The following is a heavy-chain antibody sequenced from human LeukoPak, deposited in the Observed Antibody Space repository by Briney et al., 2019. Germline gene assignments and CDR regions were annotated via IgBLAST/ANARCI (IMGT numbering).Heavy chain of an antibody. CDR1: GGSISGYY. J-gene: IGHJ4*02. V-gene: IGHV4-59*01. D-gene: IGHD2-21*02. CDR2: LYYMRGA. CDR3: ARWTRSGGDCHILDY. Sequence: SETLSLTCTDSGGSISGYYWSWSRQPPGKGVEWIGNLYYMRGAWYKSSLKSRVTTSVNTSRNEFSLKLSSVTAADTAVYYCARWTRSGGDCHILDYWCQGILVTVSS.